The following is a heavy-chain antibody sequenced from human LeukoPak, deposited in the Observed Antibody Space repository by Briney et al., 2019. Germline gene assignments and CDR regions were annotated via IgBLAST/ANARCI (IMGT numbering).Heavy chain of an antibody. CDR3: ARHYEGSDIVVVPAGRGYYYYGMDV. J-gene: IGHJ6*02. V-gene: IGHV5-51*01. CDR2: IYPGDSDT. Sequence: GESLKISCKGSGYSFTSYWIGWVRQMPGKGLEWMGIIYPGDSDTRYSPSFHGQVTISADKSISTAYLQWSSLKASDTAMYYCARHYEGSDIVVVPAGRGYYYYGMDVWGQGTTVTVSS. CDR1: GYSFTSYW. D-gene: IGHD2-2*01.